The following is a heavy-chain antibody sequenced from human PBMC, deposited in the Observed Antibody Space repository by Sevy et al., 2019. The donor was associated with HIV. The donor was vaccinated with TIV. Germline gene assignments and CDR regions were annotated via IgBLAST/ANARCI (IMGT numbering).Heavy chain of an antibody. CDR2: ISDYDGNT. J-gene: IGHJ4*02. CDR1: GYIFTNYG. CDR3: ARDGVFYGSGIYGLLDY. Sequence: ASVKVSCKASGYIFTNYGISWVRQAPGQGPEWMGWISDYDGNTNYAQKFQGRVTMTTEKSTSTAYMELRSLRSDDTAVYYCARDGVFYGSGIYGLLDYWGQGTLVTVSS. V-gene: IGHV1-18*01. D-gene: IGHD3-10*01.